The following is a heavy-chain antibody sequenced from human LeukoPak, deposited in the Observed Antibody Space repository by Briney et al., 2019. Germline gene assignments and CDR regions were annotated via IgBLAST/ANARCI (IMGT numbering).Heavy chain of an antibody. CDR3: YAQGY. CDR2: IYYSGST. J-gene: IGHJ4*02. CDR1: GGSISRSTYN. Sequence: PSETLSLTCTVSGGSISRSTYNWGWIRQPPGKGLEWIASIYYSGSTYYNASLNSRVTISVDTSKNQFSLRLNSVTARDTAVYYCYAQGYWGQGTLVTVSS. V-gene: IGHV4-39*01.